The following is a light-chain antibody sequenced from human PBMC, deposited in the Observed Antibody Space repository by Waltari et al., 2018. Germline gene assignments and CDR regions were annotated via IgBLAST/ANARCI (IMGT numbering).Light chain of an antibody. Sequence: EIMLTQSPGTLSLSPGERATLSRRASQSISKYLAWYQQKPGQAPRLLIYDAASRATGIPDRFGGSGSGTDFSLTISRLEPEDSAVYYCQKYGTLPATFGQGTKVEIK. J-gene: IGKJ1*01. CDR2: DAA. V-gene: IGKV3-20*01. CDR1: QSISKY. CDR3: QKYGTLPAT.